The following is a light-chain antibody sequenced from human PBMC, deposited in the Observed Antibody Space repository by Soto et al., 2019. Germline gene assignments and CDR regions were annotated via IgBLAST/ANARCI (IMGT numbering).Light chain of an antibody. V-gene: IGLV2-11*01. CDR3: CSYAGSYTLYV. J-gene: IGLJ1*01. CDR1: SSDVGDYNY. Sequence: QSVLTQPRSGSGTPGQSVTISCTGTSSDVGDYNYVSWYQQHPGKAPKLMIYDVSKRPSGVPDRFSGSKSGNTASLTISGLQAEDEADYYCCSYAGSYTLYVFGTGTKVTVL. CDR2: DVS.